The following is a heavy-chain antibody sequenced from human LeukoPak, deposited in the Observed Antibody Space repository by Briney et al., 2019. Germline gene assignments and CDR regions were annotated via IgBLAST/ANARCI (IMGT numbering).Heavy chain of an antibody. D-gene: IGHD3-3*01. CDR3: ARRGLRFLESVKYSWFDP. Sequence: PSETLSLTCAVYGGFFSGYYWTWIRQPPGRGLEWIGEINHSGSTNYNPSLKSRVTISVDTSKSQFSLKLSSVTAADTAIYFCARRGLRFLESVKYSWFDPWGQGTLVTVSS. J-gene: IGHJ5*02. CDR2: INHSGST. CDR1: GGFFSGYY. V-gene: IGHV4-34*01.